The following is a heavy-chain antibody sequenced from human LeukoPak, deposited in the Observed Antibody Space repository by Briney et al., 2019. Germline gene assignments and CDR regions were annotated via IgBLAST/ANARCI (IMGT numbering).Heavy chain of an antibody. CDR3: ARVHGDYAFYYYYYMDI. D-gene: IGHD4-17*01. V-gene: IGHV4-59*01. Sequence: TLETLSLTCTVSGGSISSYYWSWIRQPPGKGLEWIGYIYYSGSTNYNPSLKSRVTISVDTSKNQFSLKLSSVTAADTAVYYCARVHGDYAFYYYYYMDIWGKGTTVTVSS. J-gene: IGHJ6*03. CDR1: GGSISSYY. CDR2: IYYSGST.